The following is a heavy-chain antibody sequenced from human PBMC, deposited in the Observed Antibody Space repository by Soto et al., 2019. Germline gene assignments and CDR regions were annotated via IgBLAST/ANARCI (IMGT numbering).Heavy chain of an antibody. Sequence: QIYLVQSGAEVREPGASVKVSCKASGYSFTAYGISWVRQAPGQGLEWMGWISTDNGNTNYAHNLQGRVSMTTDPSTSTAYMELWSLGSDDTAVYYCARDVPDTNLFFYYYGMDVWCQGTTVTVSS. D-gene: IGHD2-21*01. CDR3: ARDVPDTNLFFYYYGMDV. J-gene: IGHJ6*02. V-gene: IGHV1-18*01. CDR2: ISTDNGNT. CDR1: GYSFTAYG.